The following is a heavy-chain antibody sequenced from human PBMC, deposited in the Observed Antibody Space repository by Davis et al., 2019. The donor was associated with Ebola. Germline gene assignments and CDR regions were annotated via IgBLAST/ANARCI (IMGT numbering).Heavy chain of an antibody. D-gene: IGHD4-17*01. V-gene: IGHV3-30*03. CDR2: ISYDGSNK. CDR1: GFTFSSYG. Sequence: PGGSLRLSCAASGFTFSSYGMHWVRQAPGKGLEWVAVISYDGSNKYYADSVKGRFTISRDNSKNTLYLQMNSLRAEDTAVYYCATHTLYGDYYYGMDVWGKGTTVTVSS. J-gene: IGHJ6*04. CDR3: ATHTLYGDYYYGMDV.